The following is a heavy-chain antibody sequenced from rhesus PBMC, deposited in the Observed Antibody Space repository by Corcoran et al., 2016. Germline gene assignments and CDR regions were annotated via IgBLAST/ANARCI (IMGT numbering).Heavy chain of an antibody. J-gene: IGHJ4*01. CDR1: GASISSGYD. CDR2: IYGSHGPT. CDR3: AKRAGPLDC. Sequence: QVQLQESGPGVVKDSETLSLTCAVSGASISSGYDWVCIRPPPGKGLEWVGYIYGSHGPTNYNPSLRNRVTISQDASRNQFSLKLRSVTAADTAVYYCAKRAGPLDCWGQGVLVTVSS. D-gene: IGHD1-1*01. V-gene: IGHV4-76*01.